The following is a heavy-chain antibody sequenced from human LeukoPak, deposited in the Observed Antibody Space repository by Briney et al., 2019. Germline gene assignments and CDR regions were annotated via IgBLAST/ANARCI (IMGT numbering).Heavy chain of an antibody. Sequence: AGGSLRLSCAASGFTFSSYAMSWVRQAPGKGLEWVSAISGSGSSTYYADSVKGRFTISRDNSKNTLYQQMNSLRAEDTAVYYCAKDQQRYCSGGSCLNSFDYWGQGTLVTVSS. CDR3: AKDQQRYCSGGSCLNSFDY. CDR2: ISGSGSST. V-gene: IGHV3-23*01. CDR1: GFTFSSYA. D-gene: IGHD2-15*01. J-gene: IGHJ4*02.